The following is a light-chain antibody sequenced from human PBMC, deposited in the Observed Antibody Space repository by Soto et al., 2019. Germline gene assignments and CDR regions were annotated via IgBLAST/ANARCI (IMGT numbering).Light chain of an antibody. Sequence: QSVLTQPPSSNGSPGQSVTISCTGTSSDVGGYNYVSWYQHHPGKAPKLIIYEVYKRPSGVPDRFSGSKSGNTAALTVSGLQAEDEADYYCSSYVGTNSYVFGTGTKVTVL. V-gene: IGLV2-8*01. J-gene: IGLJ1*01. CDR1: SSDVGGYNY. CDR2: EVY. CDR3: SSYVGTNSYV.